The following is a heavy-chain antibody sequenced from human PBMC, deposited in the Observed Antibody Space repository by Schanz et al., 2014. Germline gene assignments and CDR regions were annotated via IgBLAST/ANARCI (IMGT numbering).Heavy chain of an antibody. CDR2: ISGSGGST. D-gene: IGHD3-22*01. J-gene: IGHJ4*02. CDR1: GFTFSTYA. Sequence: VQLVESGGGLVKPGGSLRLSCAASGFTFSTYAMSWVRQAPGKGLEWVSGISGSGGSTYYADSVKGRFTISRDNSKNTLYLQMNSLRAEDTAVYYCAKDPSHGDYDYYFDYWGQGTLVTVSS. V-gene: IGHV3-23*04. CDR3: AKDPSHGDYDYYFDY.